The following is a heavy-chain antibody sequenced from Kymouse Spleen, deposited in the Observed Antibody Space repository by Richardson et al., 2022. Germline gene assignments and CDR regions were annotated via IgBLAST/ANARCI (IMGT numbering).Heavy chain of an antibody. CDR3: AKDGDILTGYLNWFDP. V-gene: IGHV3-23*04. Sequence: EVQLVESGGGLVQPGGSLRLSCAASGFTFSSYAMSWVRQAPGKGLEWVSAISGSGGSTYYADSVKGRFTISRDNSKNTLYLQMNSLRAEDTAVYYCAKDGDILTGYLNWFDPWGQGTLVTVSS. J-gene: IGHJ5*02. CDR1: GFTFSSYA. D-gene: IGHD3-9*01. CDR2: ISGSGGST.